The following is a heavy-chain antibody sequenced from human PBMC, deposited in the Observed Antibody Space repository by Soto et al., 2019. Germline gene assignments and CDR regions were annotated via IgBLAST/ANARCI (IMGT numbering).Heavy chain of an antibody. J-gene: IGHJ6*02. CDR1: GGSISSYY. D-gene: IGHD3-10*01. Sequence: QVQLQESGPGLVKPSETLSLSCTVSGGSISSYYWSWFRQSPGKRMEWIGYVHHSWGSSYNPSLQSRVAISLDTSKRQFSLKVTSVTATDTALFYCARQGFGPLPGLVDVWRQGTTVTVSS. CDR2: VHHSWGS. V-gene: IGHV4-59*08. CDR3: ARQGFGPLPGLVDV.